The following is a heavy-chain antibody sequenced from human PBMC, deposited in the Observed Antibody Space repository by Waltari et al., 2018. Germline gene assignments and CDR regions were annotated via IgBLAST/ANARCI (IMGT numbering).Heavy chain of an antibody. Sequence: QVQLVQSGTEVKKPGASVKVSCKASGYTFAGHYIHWVRQAPGQGLEWMGWINPKSGETSYALKLEGRVTLTTDTATTTAFMELSDLKSDDTAIYYCAKDRYTSTWGSGTGDSWGQGTLVTVSS. CDR3: AKDRYTSTWGSGTGDS. V-gene: IGHV1-2*02. D-gene: IGHD6-19*01. J-gene: IGHJ4*02. CDR2: INPKSGET. CDR1: GYTFAGHY.